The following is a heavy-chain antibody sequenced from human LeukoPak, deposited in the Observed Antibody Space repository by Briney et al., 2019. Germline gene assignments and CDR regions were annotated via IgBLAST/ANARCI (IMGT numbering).Heavy chain of an antibody. J-gene: IGHJ4*02. V-gene: IGHV3-21*01. CDR2: ISSTSSYI. CDR1: GFTFSSYA. CDR3: ARIRVPVVATALAKYCFDY. Sequence: GTSLRLSCAASGFTFSSYAMNWVRQAPGKGLEWVSSISSTSSYIYYADSVRGRFTISRDNAKNSLYLQMNSLRGEDTAVYYCARIRVPVVATALAKYCFDYWGQGTLVTVSS. D-gene: IGHD2-21*02.